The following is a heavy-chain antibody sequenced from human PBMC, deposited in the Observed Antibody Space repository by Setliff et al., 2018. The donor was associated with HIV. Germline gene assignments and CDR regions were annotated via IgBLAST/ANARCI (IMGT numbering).Heavy chain of an antibody. Sequence: SETLSLTCSVSGGSVGSGSYYRSWIRQSPGKGLEWLGYIYYSGSTTYNPSLKSRVTMSIDTSKNQFSLKLRSVTAADTAVYYCARDPPGYGDSNDYWGQGTLVTVSS. CDR2: IYYSGST. V-gene: IGHV4-61*01. CDR3: ARDPPGYGDSNDY. CDR1: GGSVGSGSYY. D-gene: IGHD4-17*01. J-gene: IGHJ4*02.